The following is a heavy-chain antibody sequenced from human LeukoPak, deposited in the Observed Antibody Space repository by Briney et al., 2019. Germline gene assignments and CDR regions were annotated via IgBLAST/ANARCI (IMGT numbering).Heavy chain of an antibody. J-gene: IGHJ4*02. Sequence: PGGSLRLSCAASGFTFSDYYMSWIRQAPGKGLEWVSYISSSGSTIYYADSVKGRFTISRGNSKNTLYLQMNSLRAEDTAVYYCAKDARYGSGSVYFDYWGQGTLVTVSS. CDR1: GFTFSDYY. CDR3: AKDARYGSGSVYFDY. V-gene: IGHV3-11*04. D-gene: IGHD3-10*01. CDR2: ISSSGSTI.